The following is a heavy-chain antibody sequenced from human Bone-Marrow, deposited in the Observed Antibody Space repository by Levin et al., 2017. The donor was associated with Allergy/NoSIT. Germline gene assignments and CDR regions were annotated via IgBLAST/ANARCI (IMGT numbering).Heavy chain of an antibody. J-gene: IGHJ6*02. CDR1: GYTLTELS. Sequence: GESLKISCKVSGYTLTELSMHWVRQAPGKGLEWMGGFDPEDGETIYAQKFQGRVTMTEDTSTDTAYMELSSLRSEDTAVYYCATWDGDPSRVYYYYYDMDVWGQGPTVTVP. D-gene: IGHD4-17*01. CDR2: FDPEDGET. V-gene: IGHV1-24*01. CDR3: ATWDGDPSRVYYYYYDMDV.